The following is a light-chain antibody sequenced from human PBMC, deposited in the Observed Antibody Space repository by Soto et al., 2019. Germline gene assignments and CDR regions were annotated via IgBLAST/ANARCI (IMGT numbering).Light chain of an antibody. J-gene: IGKJ1*01. V-gene: IGKV3D-15*01. CDR2: GAS. CDR1: QSVSSN. CDR3: LHYNNWPPWT. Sequence: PGERATLSCRASQSVSSNLAWYQKKPGQAPRLLIYGASTRATGIPVRFSGSGSGTEFTLTISSLQSEDFATYYCLHYNNWPPWTFDQGTKVEIK.